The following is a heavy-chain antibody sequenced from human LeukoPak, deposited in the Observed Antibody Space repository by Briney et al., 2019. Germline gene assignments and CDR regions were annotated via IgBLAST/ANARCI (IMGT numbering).Heavy chain of an antibody. D-gene: IGHD2-2*01. J-gene: IGHJ1*01. CDR3: AKVGGYCSSTSCYDFEYFQH. Sequence: GGSLGLSCAASGFTFSSYAMSWVRQAPGKGLEWVSAISGNGGSTYYADSVKGRFTISRDNSKNTLYLQMNSLRAEDTAVYYCAKVGGYCSSTSCYDFEYFQHWGQGTLVTVSS. CDR1: GFTFSSYA. V-gene: IGHV3-23*01. CDR2: ISGNGGST.